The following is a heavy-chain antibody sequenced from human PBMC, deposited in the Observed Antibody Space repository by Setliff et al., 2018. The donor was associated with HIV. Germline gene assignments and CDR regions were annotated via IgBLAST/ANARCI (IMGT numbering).Heavy chain of an antibody. Sequence: ASVKVSCKASGYTFTDYFMHWVRQAPGQGLEWMGWISPNNGDTNIPQTFQGRVTMTRDTSINTAYMEFSSLRSDDTAAYYCVKDFLSDVPTRGFDHWGQGTLVTVSS. CDR3: VKDFLSDVPTRGFDH. J-gene: IGHJ4*02. V-gene: IGHV1-2*02. D-gene: IGHD1-26*01. CDR1: GYTFTDYF. CDR2: ISPNNGDT.